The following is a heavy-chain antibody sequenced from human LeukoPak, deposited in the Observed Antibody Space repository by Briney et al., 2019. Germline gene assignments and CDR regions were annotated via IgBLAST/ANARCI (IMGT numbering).Heavy chain of an antibody. CDR1: GFTFSSYW. V-gene: IGHV3-74*01. D-gene: IGHD1-26*01. CDR3: ARGGSGNYPFDY. Sequence: GGSLRLSCATSGFTFSSYWMHWVRQAPGKGLVWVSRINTDGSSATYADSVRGRFTISRANARNTLYLQVNSLRAEDTAVYYCARGGSGNYPFDYWGQGTLVTVSS. CDR2: INTDGSSA. J-gene: IGHJ4*02.